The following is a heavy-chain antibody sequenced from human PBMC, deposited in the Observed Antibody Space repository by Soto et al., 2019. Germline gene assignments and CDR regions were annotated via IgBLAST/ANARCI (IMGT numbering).Heavy chain of an antibody. J-gene: IGHJ4*02. CDR2: IIAIFGTA. Sequence: QVQLVQSGAEVKKPGSSVRVSCKASGGTFITYAISWVRQAPGQGLEWMGGIIAIFGTANYAQKFQARVTITTDESTSTAYMELSSLRSEDTAEYYFARASEVATPNTFDYWGQGTLVTVSS. D-gene: IGHD5-12*01. CDR1: GGTFITYA. V-gene: IGHV1-69*01. CDR3: ARASEVATPNTFDY.